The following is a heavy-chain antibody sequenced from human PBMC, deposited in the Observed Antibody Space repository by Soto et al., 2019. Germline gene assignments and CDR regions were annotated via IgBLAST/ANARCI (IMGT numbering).Heavy chain of an antibody. CDR1: GFSLSASGAS. CDR2: IYWNDDK. V-gene: IGHV2-5*01. CDR3: VHRLDVPGLAFDP. J-gene: IGHJ5*02. D-gene: IGHD3-10*02. Sequence: SGPTLVNPTQTLRLTCAFSGFSLSASGASVGWIRQPPGKALEWLAHIYWNDDKRYSPSLRSRLTISKDTSKNQVVLTFTNMDPADTGTYYCVHRLDVPGLAFDPWGQGTLVTVSS.